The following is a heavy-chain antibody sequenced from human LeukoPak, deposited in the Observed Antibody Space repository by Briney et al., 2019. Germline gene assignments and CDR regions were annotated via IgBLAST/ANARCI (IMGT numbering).Heavy chain of an antibody. CDR2: IKPNSGGT. J-gene: IGHJ4*02. CDR1: GYTFAGYY. CDR3: ASAESHDYGET. D-gene: IGHD4-17*01. V-gene: IGHV1-2*02. Sequence: ASVKVSCKASGYTFAGYYVHWVRQAPGQGLEWMGWIKPNSGGTQYAQRFRGRVTMTRDTSITTAYMELTGLRSDDTAVYFCASAESHDYGETWGQGTLVTVSS.